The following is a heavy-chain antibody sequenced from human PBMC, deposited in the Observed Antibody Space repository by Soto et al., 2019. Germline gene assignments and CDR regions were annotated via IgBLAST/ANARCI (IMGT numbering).Heavy chain of an antibody. CDR1: GFTISSNA. CDR2: ISERGDTT. D-gene: IGHD1-1*01. Sequence: PGGSLRLSCAASGFTISSNAMYWFRQAPGKGLEWVSGISERGDTTHYADSVKGRSTVSRDTSKNTLYLQLNTLRADDTAVYYCAKDKPGTTSFDYWGQGTLVNVS. V-gene: IGHV3-23*01. J-gene: IGHJ4*02. CDR3: AKDKPGTTSFDY.